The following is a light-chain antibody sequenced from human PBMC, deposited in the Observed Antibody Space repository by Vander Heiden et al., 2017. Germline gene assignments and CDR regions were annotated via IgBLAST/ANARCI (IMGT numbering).Light chain of an antibody. CDR1: QSVLYSSNNKNH. J-gene: IGKJ5*01. Sequence: DIVMTQSPDSLAVSLGERATINCESSQSVLYSSNNKNHLAWYQQKPGQPPKLLIYWASTRESGVPDRFSGSGSGTDFTLTISSLQAEDVAVYYCQQYDSAPITFGQGTRLEIK. CDR2: WAS. CDR3: QQYDSAPIT. V-gene: IGKV4-1*01.